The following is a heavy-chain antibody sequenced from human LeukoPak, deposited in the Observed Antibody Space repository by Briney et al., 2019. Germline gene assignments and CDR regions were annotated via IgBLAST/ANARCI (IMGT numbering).Heavy chain of an antibody. J-gene: IGHJ6*04. Sequence: ASGKVSCTASGYAFTIYGISWVRHAPGPGLEWMGWISTYNGQTHYAHTLQGRVSMTRNTPTSTAYMDLRSLRFDDTAVYYCARGGAYCSSINCYYYYGMDVWGEGTTVTVSS. D-gene: IGHD2-2*01. CDR3: ARGGAYCSSINCYYYYGMDV. CDR2: ISTYNGQT. CDR1: GYAFTIYG. V-gene: IGHV1-18*04.